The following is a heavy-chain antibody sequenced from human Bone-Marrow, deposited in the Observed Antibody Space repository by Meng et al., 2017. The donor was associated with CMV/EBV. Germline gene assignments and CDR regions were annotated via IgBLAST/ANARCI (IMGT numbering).Heavy chain of an antibody. CDR1: GYTFTGYY. V-gene: IGHV1-8*03. D-gene: IGHD2-2*02. Sequence: ASVKVSCKASGYTFTGYYMHWVRQAPGQGLEWMGWMNPNSGNTGYAQKFQGRVTITRNTSISTAYMELSSLRSEDTAVYYCARGVRIEGYCSSTSCYNLLGPWGQGTTVTVSS. CDR2: MNPNSGNT. CDR3: ARGVRIEGYCSSTSCYNLLGP. J-gene: IGHJ6*02.